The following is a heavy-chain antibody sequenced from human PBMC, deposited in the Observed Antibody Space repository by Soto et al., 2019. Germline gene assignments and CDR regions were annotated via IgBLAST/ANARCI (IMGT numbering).Heavy chain of an antibody. CDR2: IYYSGNT. D-gene: IGHD1-1*01. V-gene: IGHV4-30-4*01. J-gene: IGHJ6*02. CDR3: ARVSKGRPYYYGMDV. Sequence: SETLSLTCTVSGDSITSADYYWSWIRQPPGKGLECFGYIYYSGNTYYNPSLKSRIIISVDTSKNQFSLKLSPVTAADTAVYYCARVSKGRPYYYGMDVWAQGPRSPSP. CDR1: GDSITSADYY.